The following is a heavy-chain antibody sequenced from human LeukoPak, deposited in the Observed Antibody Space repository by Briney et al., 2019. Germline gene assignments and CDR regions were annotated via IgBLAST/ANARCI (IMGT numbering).Heavy chain of an antibody. CDR3: AKGGPNDFWSPDLVDY. Sequence: GSLRLSCAASGFTFSSYAMSWVRQAPGKGLEWVSAISGSGGSTYYADSVKGRFTISRDNSKNTLYLQMNSLRAEDTAVYYCAKGGPNDFWSPDLVDYWGQGTLVTVSS. D-gene: IGHD3-3*01. CDR2: ISGSGGST. J-gene: IGHJ4*02. V-gene: IGHV3-23*01. CDR1: GFTFSSYA.